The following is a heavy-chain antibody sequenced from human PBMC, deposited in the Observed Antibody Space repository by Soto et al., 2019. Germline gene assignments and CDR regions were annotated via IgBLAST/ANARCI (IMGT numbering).Heavy chain of an antibody. CDR1: GFTFSSYW. D-gene: IGHD3-10*01. J-gene: IGHJ3*02. V-gene: IGHV3-74*01. CDR3: VKDYYGSGSYKVAFDI. Sequence: GGSLRLSCAAPGFTFSSYWMHWVRQAPGKGLVWVSRINSDGSSTSYADSVKGRFTISRDNSKNTLYLQMSSLRAEDTAVYYCVKDYYGSGSYKVAFDIWGQGTMVTVSS. CDR2: INSDGSST.